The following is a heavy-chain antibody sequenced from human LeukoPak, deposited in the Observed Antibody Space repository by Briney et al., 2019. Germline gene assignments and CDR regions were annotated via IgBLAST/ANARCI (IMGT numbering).Heavy chain of an antibody. V-gene: IGHV3-48*02. CDR2: ISSRSSTI. Sequence: WGSLRLSCAASGFSFSSYWMSWVRQAPGKGLEWVSYISSRSSTIYYADSVKGRCTIFRDNTTKSLYLQMNSLRDEDTAAYYCARVQPPPTVVTPRYYYYGMDVWGQGTTVTVSS. D-gene: IGHD4-23*01. CDR1: GFSFSSYW. J-gene: IGHJ6*02. CDR3: ARVQPPPTVVTPRYYYYGMDV.